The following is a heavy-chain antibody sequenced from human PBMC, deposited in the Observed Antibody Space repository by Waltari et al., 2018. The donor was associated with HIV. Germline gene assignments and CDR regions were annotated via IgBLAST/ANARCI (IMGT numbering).Heavy chain of an antibody. CDR1: GGSISSSSYY. V-gene: IGHV4-39*01. CDR3: ARHLNDCSSTSCYMPWFDP. CDR2: IYSSGST. J-gene: IGHJ5*02. Sequence: QLQLQESGPGLVKPSATLSLTCTVSGGSISSSSYYWGWIRQPPGTGLEWIGSIYSSGSTYYNPSHKSRVTISVDTSKNQFSLKLSSVTAADTAVYYCARHLNDCSSTSCYMPWFDPWGQGTLVTVSS. D-gene: IGHD2-2*02.